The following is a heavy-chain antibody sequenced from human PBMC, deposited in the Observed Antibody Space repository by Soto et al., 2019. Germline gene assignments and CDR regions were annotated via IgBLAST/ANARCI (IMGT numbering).Heavy chain of an antibody. Sequence: QVQLVESGGGVVQPGRSLRLSCAASGFTFSSYAMHWVRQAPGKGLEWVAVISYDGSNKYYADSVKGRFTISRDNSKNXLYLQMNSLRAEDTAVYYCAREMGQRNYYYYGMDVWGQGTTVTVSS. CDR1: GFTFSSYA. CDR2: ISYDGSNK. CDR3: AREMGQRNYYYYGMDV. V-gene: IGHV3-30-3*01. J-gene: IGHJ6*02.